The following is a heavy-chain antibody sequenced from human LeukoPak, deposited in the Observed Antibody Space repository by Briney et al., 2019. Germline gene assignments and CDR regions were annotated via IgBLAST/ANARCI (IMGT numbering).Heavy chain of an antibody. V-gene: IGHV3-9*01. CDR3: AKDIRRRDGYNWYAFDI. CDR2: ISWNSGSI. J-gene: IGHJ3*02. Sequence: PGGSLRLSCAASGFTFSSYAMSWVRQAPGKGLEWVSGISWNSGSIVYADSVKGRFTISRDNAKNSLYLQMNSLRAEDTALYYCAKDIRRRDGYNWYAFDIWGQGTMVTVSS. D-gene: IGHD5-24*01. CDR1: GFTFSSYA.